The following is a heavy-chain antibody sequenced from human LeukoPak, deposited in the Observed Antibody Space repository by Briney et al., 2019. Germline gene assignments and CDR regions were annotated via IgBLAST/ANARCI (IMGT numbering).Heavy chain of an antibody. CDR3: ARDRGETAY. CDR2: ILNNGDRT. J-gene: IGHJ4*02. V-gene: IGHV3-23*01. D-gene: IGHD3-10*01. CDR1: GLTFTSYT. Sequence: PGGSLRLSCAASGLTFTSYTMSWVRQAPGKGLEWVSSILNNGDRTYYSGSVKGRFTISRDNSKNTLFLQMNSLRADDTAVYYCARDRGETAYWGQGTLVTVSS.